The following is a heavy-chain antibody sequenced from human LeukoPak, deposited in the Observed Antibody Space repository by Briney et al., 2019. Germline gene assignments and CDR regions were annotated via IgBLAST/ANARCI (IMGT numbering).Heavy chain of an antibody. CDR2: IYHSGST. J-gene: IGHJ4*02. CDR3: ASEYYDFWSGYYGY. Sequence: PSETLSLTCAVSGYSISSGYYWGWIRQPPGKGLEWIGSIYHSGSTYYNPSLKSRVTISINTSKNQFSLKLSSVTAADTAVYYCASEYYDFWSGYYGYWGQGTLVTVSS. V-gene: IGHV4-38-2*01. D-gene: IGHD3-3*01. CDR1: GYSISSGYY.